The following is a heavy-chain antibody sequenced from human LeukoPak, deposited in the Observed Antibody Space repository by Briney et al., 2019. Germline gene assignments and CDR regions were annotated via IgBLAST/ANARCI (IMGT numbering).Heavy chain of an antibody. CDR3: AKGRYSGYVSGWFDP. D-gene: IGHD5-12*01. CDR2: ISGSGGST. Sequence: GGSLRLSCAASGFTFSSYAMSWVRQAPGKGLEWVSAISGSGGSTYYADSVKGRFTISRENSKNTLYLQMNSLRAEDTAVYYCAKGRYSGYVSGWFDPWGQGTLVTVSS. CDR1: GFTFSSYA. J-gene: IGHJ5*02. V-gene: IGHV3-23*01.